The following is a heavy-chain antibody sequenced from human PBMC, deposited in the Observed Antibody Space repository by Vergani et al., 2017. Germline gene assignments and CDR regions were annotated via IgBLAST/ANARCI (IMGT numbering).Heavy chain of an antibody. CDR1: GASIRSSNYY. J-gene: IGHJ5*02. V-gene: IGHV4-39*01. Sequence: QLQLQESGPGLVKPSATLSLTCSVSGASIRSSNYYWGWIRQPPGKGLEWIASIYYSGSTYYNPSLKIRVTISVDTSQNRFSLKLSSVTAADTAVYFCARHSTVEWLVKLGWIDPWGQGILVTVSS. CDR3: ARHSTVEWLVKLGWIDP. CDR2: IYYSGST. D-gene: IGHD6-19*01.